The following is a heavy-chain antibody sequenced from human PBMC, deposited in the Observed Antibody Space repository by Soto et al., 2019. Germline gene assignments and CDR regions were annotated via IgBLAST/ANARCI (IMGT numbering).Heavy chain of an antibody. Sequence: EVQLVESGGGSVQPGGSVRLSCPASGITLSHFWMHWVRQAPGKGLVWVSRINNDGSGTSYADFAKGRFTISRDDAKNTLYLQMNSLRAEDTALYYCTTAFEYWGRGTLVTVSS. CDR2: INNDGSGT. V-gene: IGHV3-74*01. CDR1: GITLSHFW. J-gene: IGHJ4*02. CDR3: TTAFEY.